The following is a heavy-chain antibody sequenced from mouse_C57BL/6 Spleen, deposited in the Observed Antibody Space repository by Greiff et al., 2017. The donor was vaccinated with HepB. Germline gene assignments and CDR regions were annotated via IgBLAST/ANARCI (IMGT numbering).Heavy chain of an antibody. CDR1: GFTFSSYA. V-gene: IGHV5-4*03. CDR3: ARGGTAQARDAMDY. D-gene: IGHD3-2*02. Sequence: EVKLVESGGGLVKPGGSLKLSCAASGFTFSSYAMSWVRQTPEKRLEWVATISDGGSYTYYPDNVKGRFTIARDNDKNNLYLQMSQRKSEDTAMYYCARGGTAQARDAMDYWGQGTSVTVSS. CDR2: ISDGGSYT. J-gene: IGHJ4*01.